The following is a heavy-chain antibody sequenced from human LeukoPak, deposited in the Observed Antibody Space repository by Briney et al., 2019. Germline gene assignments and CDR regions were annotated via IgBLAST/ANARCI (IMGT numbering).Heavy chain of an antibody. Sequence: GGSLRLSCAASGFTFDDYAMHWVRQAPGKGLEWVSGISWNSGSIGYADSVKGRFTISRDNAKNSLYLQMNSLRAEHTALYYCAKDKKTTVTTLFDYWGQGTLVTVSS. D-gene: IGHD4-17*01. CDR3: AKDKKTTVTTLFDY. J-gene: IGHJ4*02. CDR2: ISWNSGSI. V-gene: IGHV3-9*01. CDR1: GFTFDDYA.